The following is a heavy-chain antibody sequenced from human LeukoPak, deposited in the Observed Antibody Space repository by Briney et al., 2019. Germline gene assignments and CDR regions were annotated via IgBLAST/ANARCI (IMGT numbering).Heavy chain of an antibody. D-gene: IGHD2-15*01. CDR3: ARAGGYCSGGSCYYWYFDY. J-gene: IGHJ4*02. CDR2: IKHSGST. Sequence: SETLSLTCAVYGGSFSGYYWSWIRQPPGKGLEWIGEIKHSGSTNYNPSLKSRVTISVDTSKNQFSLKLSSVTAADTAVYYCARAGGYCSGGSCYYWYFDYWGQGTLVTVSS. CDR1: GGSFSGYY. V-gene: IGHV4-34*01.